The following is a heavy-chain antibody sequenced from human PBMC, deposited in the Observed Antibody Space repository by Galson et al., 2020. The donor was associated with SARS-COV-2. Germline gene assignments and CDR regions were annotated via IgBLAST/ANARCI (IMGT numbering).Heavy chain of an antibody. J-gene: IGHJ5*02. CDR2: FDPEDGET. Sequence: ASVKVSCKVSGYTLTELSMHWVRQAPGKGLEWMGGFDPEDGETIYAQKFQGRVTMTEDTSTDTAYMELSSLRSEDTAVYYCATATIFGVLDWFDPGGQGALVIVSS. CDR1: GYTLTELS. CDR3: ATATIFGVLDWFDP. V-gene: IGHV1-24*01. D-gene: IGHD3-3*01.